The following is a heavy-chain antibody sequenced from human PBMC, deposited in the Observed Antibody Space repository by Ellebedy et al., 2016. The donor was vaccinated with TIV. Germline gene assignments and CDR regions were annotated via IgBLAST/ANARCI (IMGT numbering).Heavy chain of an antibody. CDR3: VRDFGGNMTLGN. CDR2: ISGYNGKT. CDR1: GFTFTSYG. J-gene: IGHJ4*02. D-gene: IGHD4-23*01. V-gene: IGHV1-18*01. Sequence: AASVKVSCKGSGFTFTSYGFSWVRQAPGQGLEWLAWISGYNGKTDYAQKYQDRVTVSTDKSARTAYMELRNLRSDDTAIYYCVRDFGGNMTLGNWGQGTLVTVSS.